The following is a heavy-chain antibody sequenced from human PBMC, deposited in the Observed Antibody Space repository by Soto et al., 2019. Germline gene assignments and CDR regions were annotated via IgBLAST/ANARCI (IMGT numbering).Heavy chain of an antibody. J-gene: IGHJ6*02. V-gene: IGHV3-74*01. Sequence: EVQLVESGGGLVQRGGSLRVSCAASGFTFSRFWMHWVRQAPGMGLVWVSRINSDGSSTNYADSVKGRFTISRDNAKNTLYLQMNSLRVEDTAVYYCARAGGSCSRGSGTHKYFYGMDVWGQGTTVAVSS. CDR3: ARAGGSCSRGSGTHKYFYGMDV. D-gene: IGHD2-15*01. CDR1: GFTFSRFW. CDR2: INSDGSST.